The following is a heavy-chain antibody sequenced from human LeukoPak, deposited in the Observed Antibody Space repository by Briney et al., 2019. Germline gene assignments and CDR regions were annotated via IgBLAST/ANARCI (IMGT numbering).Heavy chain of an antibody. CDR3: ARDVNYGAGYFDL. Sequence: PSETLSLTCTVSGGSISSYYWSWIRQPPGKGLEWIGYIYYSGSTNYNPSLKSRVTISVDTSKNQFSLKLSSVTAADTAVYYCARDVNYGAGYFDLWGRGTLVTVSS. V-gene: IGHV4-59*01. CDR2: IYYSGST. D-gene: IGHD4-17*01. CDR1: GGSISSYY. J-gene: IGHJ2*01.